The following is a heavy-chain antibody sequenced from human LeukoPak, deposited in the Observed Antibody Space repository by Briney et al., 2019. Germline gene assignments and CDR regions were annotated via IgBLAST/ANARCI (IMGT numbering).Heavy chain of an antibody. Sequence: PGGTLRLSCAASGFTFSSYGMSWVRQAPGTGLEWVSAISGSGGSTYYAASVKGRFTISRDSSKNTLYLQMNSLRAEDTAIYYCAKGGEAVTTIIVDYYYIDVWGKGTTVTISS. CDR3: AKGGEAVTTIIVDYYYIDV. CDR1: GFTFSSYG. CDR2: ISGSGGST. D-gene: IGHD4-17*01. J-gene: IGHJ6*03. V-gene: IGHV3-23*01.